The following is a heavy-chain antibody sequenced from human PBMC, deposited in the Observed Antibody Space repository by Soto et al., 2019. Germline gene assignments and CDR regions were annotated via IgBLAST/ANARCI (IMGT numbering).Heavy chain of an antibody. CDR1: GFTFSSYS. CDR2: ISTSSTYI. D-gene: IGHD4-17*01. Sequence: EVQLVESGGRLVKPGGSLRLSCAASGFTFSSYSMIWVRQAPGKGLEWVSSISTSSTYIYYADSVKGRFTISRDNAKNSLFLQMDSLRAEDTAVYYCAREGSLYDDYVSNCADYWGQGTRVTVSS. V-gene: IGHV3-21*01. J-gene: IGHJ4*02. CDR3: AREGSLYDDYVSNCADY.